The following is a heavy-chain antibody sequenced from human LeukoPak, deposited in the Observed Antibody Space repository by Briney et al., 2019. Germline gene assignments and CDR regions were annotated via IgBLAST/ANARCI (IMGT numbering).Heavy chain of an antibody. CDR2: ISSSSYI. D-gene: IGHD3-9*01. CDR3: AREGGYDISSWSTRPFDY. V-gene: IGHV3-21*01. Sequence: GGSLRLSCAASGFTFSSYSMNWVRQARGKGLEWVSSISSSSYIYYAASVKGRFTISRDNAKNSLYLQMNSLRAEDTAVYYCAREGGYDISSWSTRPFDYWGQGTLVTDSS. CDR1: GFTFSSYS. J-gene: IGHJ4*02.